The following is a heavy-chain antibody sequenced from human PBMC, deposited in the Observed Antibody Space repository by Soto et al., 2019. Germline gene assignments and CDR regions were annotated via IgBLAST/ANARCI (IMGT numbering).Heavy chain of an antibody. D-gene: IGHD6-25*01. V-gene: IGHV4-4*09. CDR1: GGSISTYY. J-gene: IGHJ4*02. CDR2: IYNSGST. CDR3: VRREANSGGHLRFVS. Sequence: QVQLQESGPGLVKPSETLSLTCTVSGGSISTYYWSWIRQPPGKGLEWIGYIYNSGSTNYNPSLYRRVTIXXDXSXXQFSLRVSSGTAADTAVYYCVRREANSGGHLRFVSWGQGTLVTVPS.